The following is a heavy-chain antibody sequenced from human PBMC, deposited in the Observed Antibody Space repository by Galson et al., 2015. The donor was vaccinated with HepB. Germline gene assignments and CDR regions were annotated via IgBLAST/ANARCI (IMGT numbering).Heavy chain of an antibody. J-gene: IGHJ4*02. CDR3: AAFYFLVGYSFDFDY. CDR2: ISGSGGGT. Sequence: SLRLSCAASGFTFSSYAMSWVRQAPGRGLEWVSSISGSGGGTYYADSVKGRFTISRDNSKNTLYLQMNSLRPEDTAIYYCAAFYFLVGYSFDFDYWGQGTLVTVSS. CDR1: GFTFSSYA. D-gene: IGHD5-18*01. V-gene: IGHV3-23*01.